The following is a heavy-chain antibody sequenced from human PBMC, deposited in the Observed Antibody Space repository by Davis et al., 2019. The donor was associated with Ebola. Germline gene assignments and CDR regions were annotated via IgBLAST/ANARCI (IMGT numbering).Heavy chain of an antibody. D-gene: IGHD2-2*01. CDR2: ISGSGDIT. CDR1: GFTFSTYA. Sequence: GGSLRLSCAASGFTFSTYAMSWVRQAPGKGLEWVSAISGSGDITYYADSVKGRFTISRDNAKNSLYLQMNSLRAEDTAVYYCATGLPAARVYYYGMDVWGQGTTVTVSS. V-gene: IGHV3-23*01. CDR3: ATGLPAARVYYYGMDV. J-gene: IGHJ6*02.